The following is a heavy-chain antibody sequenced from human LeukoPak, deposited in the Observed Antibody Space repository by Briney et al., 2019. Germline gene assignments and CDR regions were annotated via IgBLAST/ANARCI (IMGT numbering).Heavy chain of an antibody. J-gene: IGHJ6*02. CDR3: ARGGRQQWLIPVNYYYGMDV. V-gene: IGHV1-69*04. Sequence: SVKVSCKASGGTFSSYAISWVRQAPGQGLEWMGRIIPILGIANYAQKFQGRVTITADKSTSTAYMELSSLRSEDTAVYYCARGGRQQWLIPVNYYYGMDVWGQGTTVTVSS. CDR1: GGTFSSYA. CDR2: IIPILGIA. D-gene: IGHD6-19*01.